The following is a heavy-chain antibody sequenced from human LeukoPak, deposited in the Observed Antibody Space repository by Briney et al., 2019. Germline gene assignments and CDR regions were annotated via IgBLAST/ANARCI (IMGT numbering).Heavy chain of an antibody. CDR1: GFTFSNSG. CDR3: AQGLRSLEWTLDY. Sequence: SGGSLRLSCAASGFTFSNSGMHWVRQAPGKGLEWVAFIRYDGSNKYYADFVKGRLTISRDNSKNTLYLQMHSLRGEDTAIYYCAQGLRSLEWTLDYWGQGTLVTVSS. D-gene: IGHD3-3*01. J-gene: IGHJ4*02. CDR2: IRYDGSNK. V-gene: IGHV3-30*02.